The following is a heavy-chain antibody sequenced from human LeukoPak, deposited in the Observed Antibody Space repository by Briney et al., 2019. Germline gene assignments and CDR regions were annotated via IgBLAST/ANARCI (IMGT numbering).Heavy chain of an antibody. V-gene: IGHV3-21*01. CDR1: GFTFSSYS. CDR3: ARVMYYDFWSGYYTGYYYGMDV. CDR2: ISSSSSYI. D-gene: IGHD3-3*01. J-gene: IGHJ6*02. Sequence: PGGSLRLSCAASGFTFSSYSMNCVRQAPGKGLEWVSSISSSSSYIYYADSVKGRFTISRDNAKNSLYLQMNSLRAEDTAVYYCARVMYYDFWSGYYTGYYYGMDVWGQGTTVTVSS.